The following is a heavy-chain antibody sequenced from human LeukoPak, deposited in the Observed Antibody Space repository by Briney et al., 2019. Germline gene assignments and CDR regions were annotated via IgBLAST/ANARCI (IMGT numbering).Heavy chain of an antibody. Sequence: ASVKVSCKPSGYTFAAYFIHWVRQAPGQGLEWMGRVNPNGGDTNYAQKFQGRVTMTGDTSISTAYMELSRLRSDDTAMYYCARVGFTSSWSNFDCWGQGTRVTVS. V-gene: IGHV1-2*06. J-gene: IGHJ4*02. CDR2: VNPNGGDT. CDR3: ARVGFTSSWSNFDC. CDR1: GYTFAAYF. D-gene: IGHD6-13*01.